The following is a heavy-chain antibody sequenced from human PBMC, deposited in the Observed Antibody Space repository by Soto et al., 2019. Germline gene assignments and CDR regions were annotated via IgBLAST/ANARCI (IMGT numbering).Heavy chain of an antibody. J-gene: IGHJ4*02. CDR2: INSDGSST. V-gene: IGHV3-74*01. Sequence: EVQLVESGGGLVQPGGSLRLSCAASGFTFSSYWIHWVRQAPGKGLVWVSRINSDGSSTTYVDSVKGRFTISRDDAKNTLYLQMTSLRAEDTAVYYCARVSREVVPAAIDYWGQGTLVTVSS. D-gene: IGHD2-2*01. CDR3: ARVSREVVPAAIDY. CDR1: GFTFSSYW.